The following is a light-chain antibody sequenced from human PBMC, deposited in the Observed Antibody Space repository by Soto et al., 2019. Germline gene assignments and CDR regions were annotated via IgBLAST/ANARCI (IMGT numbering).Light chain of an antibody. CDR2: AAS. CDR3: QQTYSTLSIT. J-gene: IGKJ5*01. Sequence: DLQMTQSPSSLSASVGDRVTITCRASESIARHLNWYQQKPGKAPKLLIYAASSLQNGVPSRFRGGGSGTDLPLTISNLQPEEFATYYYQQTYSTLSITFGQGTRLEMK. CDR1: ESIARH. V-gene: IGKV1-39*01.